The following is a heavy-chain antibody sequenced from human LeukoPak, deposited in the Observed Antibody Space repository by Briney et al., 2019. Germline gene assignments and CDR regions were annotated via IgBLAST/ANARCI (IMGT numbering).Heavy chain of an antibody. D-gene: IGHD2-21*02. V-gene: IGHV3-7*03. Sequence: GGSLRLSCAASGFTFSSYWMSWVRQAPGKGLEWVANIKQDGSEKYYVDSVKGRFTISRDNAKNSLYLQMNSPRAEDTAVYYCAKDRAIVVVTATDDYWGQGTLVTVSS. CDR3: AKDRAIVVVTATDDY. J-gene: IGHJ4*02. CDR1: GFTFSSYW. CDR2: IKQDGSEK.